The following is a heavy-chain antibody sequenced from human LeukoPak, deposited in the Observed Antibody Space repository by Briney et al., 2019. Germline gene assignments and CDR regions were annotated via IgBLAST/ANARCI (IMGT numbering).Heavy chain of an antibody. V-gene: IGHV3-7*01. CDR3: AKDLLGQWPTVFDY. CDR2: IKQDGSET. Sequence: GGPLRLSCAASGFTFTNYWMTWVRQAPGKGLEWVANIKQDGSETYYMDSMKGRFTISRDNAKNSLYLQMNSLRAEDTAVYYCAKDLLGQWPTVFDYWGQGTLVTVSS. CDR1: GFTFTNYW. D-gene: IGHD6-19*01. J-gene: IGHJ4*02.